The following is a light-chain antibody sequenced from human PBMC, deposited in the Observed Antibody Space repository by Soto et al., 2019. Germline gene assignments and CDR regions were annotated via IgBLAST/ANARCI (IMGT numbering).Light chain of an antibody. CDR3: CSYAGSYRYV. CDR1: SSDVGGYNY. J-gene: IGLJ1*01. V-gene: IGLV2-11*01. Sequence: QSVLTQPRSVSGSPGQSVTISCTGTSSDVGGYNYVSWYQQHPGKAPKLMIYDVSKRPSGAPDRFSGSKSGNTASLTISGLQAEDEADYYCCSYAGSYRYVFGTGTQLTVL. CDR2: DVS.